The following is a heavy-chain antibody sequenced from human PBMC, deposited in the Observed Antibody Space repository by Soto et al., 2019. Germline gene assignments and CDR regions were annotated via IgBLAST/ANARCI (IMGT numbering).Heavy chain of an antibody. V-gene: IGHV4-34*01. D-gene: IGHD4-17*01. CDR1: GGSFSGYY. CDR3: ARDYDYGGQKSNFDD. CDR2: INHSGST. J-gene: IGHJ4*02. Sequence: SETLSLTCAVYGGSFSGYYWSWIRQPPGKGLEWIGEINHSGSTNYNPSLKSRVTISVDTSKNQFSLKLSSVTAADTAVYYCARDYDYGGQKSNFDDWGQGTLVTVSS.